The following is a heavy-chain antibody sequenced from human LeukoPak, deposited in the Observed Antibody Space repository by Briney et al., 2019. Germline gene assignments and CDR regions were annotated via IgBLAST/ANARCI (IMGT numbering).Heavy chain of an antibody. Sequence: PSETLSLTCTVSGGSISSSSYYWGWIRPPPGKGLEWIGSIDYSGSTYYTPSLTSRVTISVDTSKNQFSLKLSSVTAADTAVYYCAGCWYYYGSGTCWFDPWGQGTLVTVSS. CDR3: AGCWYYYGSGTCWFDP. V-gene: IGHV4-39*01. J-gene: IGHJ5*02. CDR1: GGSISSSSYY. D-gene: IGHD3-10*01. CDR2: IDYSGST.